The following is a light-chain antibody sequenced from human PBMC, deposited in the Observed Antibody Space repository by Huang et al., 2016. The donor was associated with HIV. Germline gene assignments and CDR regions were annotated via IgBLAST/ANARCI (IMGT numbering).Light chain of an antibody. CDR2: GVS. CDR3: QQYYDWPPIT. CDR1: QSVNNN. J-gene: IGKJ5*01. V-gene: IGKV3-15*01. Sequence: EIVMTQSPATLSVSPGERATLSCRASQSVNNNVAWYQQKPGQAPRLLIYGVSTRATGIPARFSGRGSGTEFTLTISSLQSEDFAIYYCQQYYDWPPITFGQGTRLEIK.